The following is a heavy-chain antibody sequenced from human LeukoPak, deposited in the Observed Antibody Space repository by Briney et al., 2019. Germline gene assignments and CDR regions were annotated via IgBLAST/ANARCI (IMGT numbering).Heavy chain of an antibody. CDR3: AKASWVSNADAVF. D-gene: IGHD1-1*01. CDR1: GFTHRRYA. CDR2: LRCNGAA. V-gene: IGHV3-23*01. Sequence: GGTLTLFCGASGFTHRRYAIRWARETPARALEDVSSLRCNGAAFYADSVKGRFTLSRDDSRNTVYLQLNNLRVEDTAVYYCAKASWVSNADAVFWGQGTVVTVSS. J-gene: IGHJ4*02.